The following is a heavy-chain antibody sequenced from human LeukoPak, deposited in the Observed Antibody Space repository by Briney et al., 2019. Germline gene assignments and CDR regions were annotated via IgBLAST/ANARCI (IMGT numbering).Heavy chain of an antibody. CDR3: AREPTYYDILTGYYYYYGMDV. J-gene: IGHJ6*02. Sequence: ASVTVSFKASGYTFTSYDINWVRQATGQGLEWMGWMNPNSGNTGYAQKFQGRVTMTRNTSISTAYMELSSLRSEDTAVYYCAREPTYYDILTGYYYYYGMDVWGQGTTVTVSS. D-gene: IGHD3-9*01. CDR1: GYTFTSYD. CDR2: MNPNSGNT. V-gene: IGHV1-8*01.